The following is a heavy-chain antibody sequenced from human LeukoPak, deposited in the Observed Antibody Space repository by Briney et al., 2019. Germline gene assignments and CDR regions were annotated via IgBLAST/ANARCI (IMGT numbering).Heavy chain of an antibody. J-gene: IGHJ3*02. CDR1: GASISSYY. D-gene: IGHD6-13*01. V-gene: IGHV4-59*01. CDR2: IYYSGST. Sequence: KPSETLSLTCTVSGASISSYYWSWIRQPPGKGLEWIGYIYYSGSTNYNPYLKSRVTISVDTSKNQFSLKLSSVTAADTAVYYCAREGTAGTAFDIWGQGTMVTVSS. CDR3: AREGTAGTAFDI.